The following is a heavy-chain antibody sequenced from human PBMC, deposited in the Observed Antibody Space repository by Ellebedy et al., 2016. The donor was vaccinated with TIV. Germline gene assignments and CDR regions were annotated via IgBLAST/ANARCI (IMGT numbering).Heavy chain of an antibody. D-gene: IGHD5-18*01. J-gene: IGHJ4*02. CDR3: AGGGSDTAMVFDY. V-gene: IGHV3-33*01. CDR1: GFTFSSYG. CDR2: IWYDGSNK. Sequence: PGGSLRLSCAASGFTFSSYGMHWVRQAPGKGLEWVAVIWYDGSNKYYADSVKGRFTISRDKSKNTLYLQMNSLRADETAVYYCAGGGSDTAMVFDYWGQGTLVTVSS.